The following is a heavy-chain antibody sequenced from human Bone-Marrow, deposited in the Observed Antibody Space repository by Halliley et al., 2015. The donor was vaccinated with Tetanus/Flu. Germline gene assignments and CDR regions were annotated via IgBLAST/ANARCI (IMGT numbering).Heavy chain of an antibody. CDR1: GFSFSTYH. CDR2: ITQDGSGK. CDR3: ARGAKLDFYAGIGVEDAFDA. J-gene: IGHJ3*01. V-gene: IGHV3-7*03. D-gene: IGHD3-3*01. Sequence: AVSGFSFSTYHMSWVRQAPGKGLEWVANITQDGSGKYYVDSVQARFTISRDNAKNSLYLQINSLSAEDTAVYYCARGAKLDFYAGIGVEDAFDAWGQGTMVTVSS.